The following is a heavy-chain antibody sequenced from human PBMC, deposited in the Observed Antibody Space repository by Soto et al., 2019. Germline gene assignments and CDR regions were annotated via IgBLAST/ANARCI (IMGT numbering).Heavy chain of an antibody. CDR1: GFTFSDYY. CDR3: ARDDTMVRGVVPRILDY. Sequence: PGGSLRLSCAASGFTFSDYYMSWIRQAPGKGLEWVSYISSSGSTIYYADSVKGRFTISRDNAKNSLYLQMNSLGAEDTAVYYCARDDTMVRGVVPRILDYWGQGTLVTVSS. D-gene: IGHD3-10*01. V-gene: IGHV3-11*01. J-gene: IGHJ4*02. CDR2: ISSSGSTI.